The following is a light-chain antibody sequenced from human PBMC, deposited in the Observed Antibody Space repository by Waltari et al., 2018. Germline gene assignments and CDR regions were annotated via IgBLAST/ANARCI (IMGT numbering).Light chain of an antibody. CDR1: QSVNSNY. CDR3: QQYGSPPLT. Sequence: EIVLTQSPGTLSLSPGERATLSCRASQSVNSNYLAWYQQKPGQAPRPLIFGASIRATGFPDRFSGSGSGTDFTLTISRLEPEDFAVYYCQQYGSPPLTFGGGTKVEIK. J-gene: IGKJ4*01. CDR2: GAS. V-gene: IGKV3-20*01.